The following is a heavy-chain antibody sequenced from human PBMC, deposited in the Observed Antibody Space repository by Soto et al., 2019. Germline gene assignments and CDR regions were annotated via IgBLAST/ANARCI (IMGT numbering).Heavy chain of an antibody. CDR1: GFNVRSYA. Sequence: GSLRISYEPCGFNVRSYAVTWVRQAPGKGLEWVSGISGSGVSIFYADSVKGRFTISRDNSKNTLYLQMNSLRAEDTAVYYCANDLSGDSFFDYWGQGTLVTVSS. V-gene: IGHV3-23*01. CDR2: ISGSGVSI. CDR3: ANDLSGDSFFDY. J-gene: IGHJ4*02. D-gene: IGHD2-15*01.